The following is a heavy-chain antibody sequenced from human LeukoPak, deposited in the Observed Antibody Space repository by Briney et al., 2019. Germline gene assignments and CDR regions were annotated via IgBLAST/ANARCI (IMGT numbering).Heavy chain of an antibody. CDR2: IYYSGST. CDR1: GGSISSYY. D-gene: IGHD3-3*01. Sequence: RASETLSLTCTVSGGSISSYYWSWIRQPPGKGLEWIGYIYYSGSTNYNPSLKSRVTISVDTSKNQFSLKLSSVTAADTAVYYCARDYDFWSGSVGGNWFDPWGQGTLVTVSS. CDR3: ARDYDFWSGSVGGNWFDP. V-gene: IGHV4-59*01. J-gene: IGHJ5*02.